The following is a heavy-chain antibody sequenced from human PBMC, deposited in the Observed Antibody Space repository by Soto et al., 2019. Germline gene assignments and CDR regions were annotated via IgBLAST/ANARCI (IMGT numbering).Heavy chain of an antibody. D-gene: IGHD6-13*01. V-gene: IGHV4-39*01. CDR1: GGSISSNSYY. J-gene: IGHJ4*02. CDR2: IYYSRST. CDR3: ARRGSSSWYGY. Sequence: QLQLQESGPGLLKPSETLSLTCTVSGGSISSNSYYWGWIRQPPGKGLEWIGSIYYSRSTYYNPSLKSRVTISVDTSKNQFSLKLSSVTAADTAVYYCARRGSSSWYGYWGQGTLVTVSS.